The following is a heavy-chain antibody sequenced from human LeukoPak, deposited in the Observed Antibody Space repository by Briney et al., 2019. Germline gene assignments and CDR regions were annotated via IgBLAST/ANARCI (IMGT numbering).Heavy chain of an antibody. Sequence: GGSLRLSCAASGFTFSSYSMNWVRQAPGKGLEWVSYIPTSSRTIYYADSVKGRFTISRDNAKNSLYLQMNSLRDEDTAVYYCARGTYGDYSFDYWGQGTLVTVSS. V-gene: IGHV3-48*02. CDR3: ARGTYGDYSFDY. J-gene: IGHJ4*02. CDR2: IPTSSRTI. D-gene: IGHD4-17*01. CDR1: GFTFSSYS.